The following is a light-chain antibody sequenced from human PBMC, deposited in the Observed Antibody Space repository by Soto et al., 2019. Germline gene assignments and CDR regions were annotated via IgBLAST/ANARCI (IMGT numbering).Light chain of an antibody. CDR1: QSVSSY. CDR3: QQRSNWPPT. J-gene: IGKJ2*01. CDR2: DAS. Sequence: EIVLTQSPATLSLSPGERATLSCRASQSVSSYLAWYQQKPGQAPRRLIYDASNRASGIHARFSGSGSGTDFPLTISSQEPEDFAVYYCQQRSNWPPTFGQGTKLEIK. V-gene: IGKV3-11*01.